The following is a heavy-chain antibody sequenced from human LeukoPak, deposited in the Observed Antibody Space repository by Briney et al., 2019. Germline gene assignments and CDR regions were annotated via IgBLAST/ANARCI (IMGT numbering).Heavy chain of an antibody. Sequence: GGSLRLSCAATELTFIAHYMDWVRQAPGKGLEWVGRIRHKADSYTTEYAASVKGRFTISRDDSKNSLYLQMNSLTTEDTAVYYCAKVHGWAFDYWGQGTLVTVSS. J-gene: IGHJ4*02. CDR2: IRHKADSYTT. CDR3: AKVHGWAFDY. V-gene: IGHV3-72*01. CDR1: ELTFIAHY. D-gene: IGHD1-26*01.